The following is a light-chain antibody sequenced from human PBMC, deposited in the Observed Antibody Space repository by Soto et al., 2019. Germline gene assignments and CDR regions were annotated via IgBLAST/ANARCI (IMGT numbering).Light chain of an antibody. CDR1: QSVSSSY. J-gene: IGKJ4*01. CDR3: QQDGSSPRT. V-gene: IGKV3-20*01. Sequence: EIVLTQYPGTLSLSPGERATLSCRASQSVSSSYLAWYQQKPGQAPRLLIYRASRRATGIPDRFSGSGSGTDFTLTISRLESEDFAVYYCQQDGSSPRTFGGATKVDIK. CDR2: RAS.